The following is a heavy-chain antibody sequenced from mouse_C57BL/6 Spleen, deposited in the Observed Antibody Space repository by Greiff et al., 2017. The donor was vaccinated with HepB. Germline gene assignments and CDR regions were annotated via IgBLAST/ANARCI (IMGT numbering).Heavy chain of an antibody. CDR3: ARMERGRQLSLPFAY. CDR2: IWWDDDK. V-gene: IGHV8-8*01. D-gene: IGHD3-2*02. CDR1: GFSLSTFGMG. Sequence: QVQLKESGPGILQPSQTLSLTCSFSGFSLSTFGMGVGWIRQPSGKGLEWLAHIWWDDDKYYNPALKSRLTISKDTSKNQVFLKIANVDTADTATYYCARMERGRQLSLPFAYWGQGTLVTVSA. J-gene: IGHJ3*01.